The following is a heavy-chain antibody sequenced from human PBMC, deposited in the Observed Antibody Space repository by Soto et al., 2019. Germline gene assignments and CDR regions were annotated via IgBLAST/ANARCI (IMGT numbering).Heavy chain of an antibody. Sequence: QVQLLQSGPGLVKPSGTLSLTCAVSGGSVSSTNWWTWVRQSPGKGLEWIGEIYHSGTATYNPSLRGRVTISVDKPNNQFSLKMRYMTAADTAVYYCGTLPPRIKLTLLPIPTWGQGTLVAVSS. V-gene: IGHV4-4*02. D-gene: IGHD3-10*01. CDR1: GGSVSSTNW. J-gene: IGHJ4*02. CDR2: IYHSGTA. CDR3: GTLPPRIKLTLLPIPT.